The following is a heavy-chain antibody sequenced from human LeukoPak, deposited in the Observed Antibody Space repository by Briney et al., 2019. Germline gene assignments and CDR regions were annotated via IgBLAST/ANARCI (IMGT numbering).Heavy chain of an antibody. D-gene: IGHD4-17*01. J-gene: IGHJ5*02. CDR1: GGSISSGSYY. CDR2: IYTSGST. V-gene: IGHV4-61*02. CDR3: ARRPDYGDYVDWFDP. Sequence: SQTLSLTCTVSGGSISSGSYYWSWIRQPAGKGLEWIGRIYTSGSTIYNPSLKSRVTISVDTSKNQFSLKLSSVTAADTAVYYCARRPDYGDYVDWFDPWGQGTLVTVSS.